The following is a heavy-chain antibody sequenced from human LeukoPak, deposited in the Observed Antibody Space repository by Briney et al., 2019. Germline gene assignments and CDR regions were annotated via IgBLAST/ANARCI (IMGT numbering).Heavy chain of an antibody. CDR3: ARVSYDSSSYSDEYWFDS. J-gene: IGHJ5*01. D-gene: IGHD3-22*01. CDR2: INPNSGGT. CDR1: GYTFTGYY. V-gene: IGHV1-2*06. Sequence: ASVKVSCKASGYTFTGYYMYWVRQAPGQGLEWMGRINPNSGGTNYAQKFQGRVTMTRDTSISTAYMELSRLRSDDTAVYYCARVSYDSSSYSDEYWFDSWGQGTLVTVSS.